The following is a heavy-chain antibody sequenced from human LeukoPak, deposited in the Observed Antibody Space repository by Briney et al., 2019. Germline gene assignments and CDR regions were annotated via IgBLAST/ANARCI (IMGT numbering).Heavy chain of an antibody. CDR3: ARGGYSGYDEDYFDY. V-gene: IGHV4-59*12. Sequence: SETLSLTCTVSGGSIRSYYWSWIRQPPGKGLGWIGYINYSGNTDYNPSLKSRVTVSVDTSKNQFSLKLSSVTAADTAVYYCARGGYSGYDEDYFDYWGQGTLVTVSS. J-gene: IGHJ4*02. CDR1: GGSIRSYY. CDR2: INYSGNT. D-gene: IGHD5-12*01.